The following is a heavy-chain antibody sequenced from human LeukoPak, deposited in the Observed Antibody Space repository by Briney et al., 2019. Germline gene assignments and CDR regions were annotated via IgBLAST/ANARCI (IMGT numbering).Heavy chain of an antibody. CDR3: ARDTLRYFDWLYGAFDI. D-gene: IGHD3-9*01. Sequence: GASVKVSCKASGYTFTGYYMHWVRQAPGQGLEWMGWINPNSGGTNYAQKFQGRVTMTRDTSISTAYMELSRLRSDDTAVYYCARDTLRYFDWLYGAFDIWGQGTMVTVSS. CDR1: GYTFTGYY. V-gene: IGHV1-2*02. CDR2: INPNSGGT. J-gene: IGHJ3*02.